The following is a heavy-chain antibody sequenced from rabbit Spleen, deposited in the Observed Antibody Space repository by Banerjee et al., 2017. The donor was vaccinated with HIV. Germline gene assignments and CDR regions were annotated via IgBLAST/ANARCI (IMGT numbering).Heavy chain of an antibody. D-gene: IGHD8-1*01. Sequence: QLKESGGGLVQPGGSLKLSCKASGFTLSSYYMNWVRQAPGKGLEWIGYIDPVFGSTYNANWVNGRFTISSHNAQNTLYLQLNSLTAADTATYFCARDGAGSSYFNLWGPGTLVTVS. CDR3: ARDGAGSSYFNL. CDR2: IDPVFGST. V-gene: IGHV1S7*01. J-gene: IGHJ4*01. CDR1: GFTLSSYY.